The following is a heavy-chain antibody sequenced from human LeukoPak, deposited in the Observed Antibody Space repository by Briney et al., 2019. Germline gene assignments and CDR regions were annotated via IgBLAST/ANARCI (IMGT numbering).Heavy chain of an antibody. D-gene: IGHD1-26*01. J-gene: IGHJ6*03. V-gene: IGHV3-43D*03. CDR2: ISWDGGST. Sequence: GGFLRLSCAAPGFTFDDYAMHWVRQAPGKGLEWVSLISWDGGSTYYADSVKGRFTISRDNSKNSLYLQMNSLRAEDTALYYCAKAGGSYLYYYYYYMDVWGKGTTVTVSS. CDR3: AKAGGSYLYYYYYYMDV. CDR1: GFTFDDYA.